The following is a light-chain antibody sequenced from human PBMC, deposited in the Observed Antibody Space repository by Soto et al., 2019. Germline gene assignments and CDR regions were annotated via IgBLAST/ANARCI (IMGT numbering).Light chain of an antibody. Sequence: DIVMTQSPLSLPVTPGEPASISCRSSESLLYSNGYNYVDWYPQKPGQSPQLLIYMDSNRPSGVSDRFSGSGSGTEFTLKISRVEAEDVGVYYCMQALQTPITFGQGTRLEIK. CDR2: MDS. CDR1: ESLLYSNGYNY. V-gene: IGKV2-28*01. J-gene: IGKJ5*01. CDR3: MQALQTPIT.